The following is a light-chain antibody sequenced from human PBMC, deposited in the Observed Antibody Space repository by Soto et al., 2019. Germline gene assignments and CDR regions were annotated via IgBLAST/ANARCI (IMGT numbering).Light chain of an antibody. V-gene: IGKV3-15*01. CDR2: GAS. CDR3: QQYNKWPLT. Sequence: EIVMTQSPATLSVSPGEGATLSCRASQSVSSNLAWYQQKPGQAPRLLLYGASTRATDIPARFSGSGSGTGFTLTISSLQSEDFAVYYCQQYNKWPLTFGGGTKVEIK. CDR1: QSVSSN. J-gene: IGKJ4*01.